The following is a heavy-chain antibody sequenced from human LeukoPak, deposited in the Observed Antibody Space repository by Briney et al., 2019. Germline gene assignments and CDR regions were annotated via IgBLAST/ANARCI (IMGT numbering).Heavy chain of an antibody. CDR2: IYYSGGT. V-gene: IGHV4-59*01. Sequence: SETLSLTCTVSGGSISSYYWSWIRQTPGKGLEWIGYIYYSGGTNYNPSLKSRVTISVDTSKNQFSLKLSSVTAADTAVYYCARDVRYYGMDVWGQGTTVTVSS. CDR3: ARDVRYYGMDV. J-gene: IGHJ6*02. CDR1: GGSISSYY.